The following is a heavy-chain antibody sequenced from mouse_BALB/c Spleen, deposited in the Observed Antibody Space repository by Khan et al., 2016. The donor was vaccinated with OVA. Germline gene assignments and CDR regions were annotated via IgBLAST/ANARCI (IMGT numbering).Heavy chain of an antibody. CDR3: AKIFDGNTYAMDY. CDR2: IYPGSGSI. CDR1: GYTFTDYV. V-gene: IGHV1-77*01. D-gene: IGHD2-1*01. J-gene: IGHJ4*01. Sequence: VQLQESGPELVKPGASVKMSCKASGYTFTDYVISWVKQRTGQGLEWIGEIYPGSGSIYYNEKFKGKATLTADTSSNTAYMQISSLTSEDYAVFFCAKIFDGNTYAMDYWGQRTSVTVSS.